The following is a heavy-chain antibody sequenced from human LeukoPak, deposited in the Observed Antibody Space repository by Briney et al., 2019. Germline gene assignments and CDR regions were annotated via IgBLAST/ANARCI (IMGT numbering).Heavy chain of an antibody. Sequence: SVKVSCTASVGTFSSYAISWVRQAPGQGLEWMGRIIPILGIANYAQKFQGRVTITADKSTSTAYMELSSLRSEDTAVYYCAREAGYSSGWPDYWGQGTLVTVSS. CDR1: VGTFSSYA. V-gene: IGHV1-69*04. CDR3: AREAGYSSGWPDY. J-gene: IGHJ4*02. CDR2: IIPILGIA. D-gene: IGHD6-19*01.